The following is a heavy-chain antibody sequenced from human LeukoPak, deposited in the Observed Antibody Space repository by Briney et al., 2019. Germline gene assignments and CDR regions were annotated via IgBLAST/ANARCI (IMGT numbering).Heavy chain of an antibody. V-gene: IGHV4-59*01. CDR1: GGSISSYY. J-gene: IGHJ6*03. D-gene: IGHD2-2*01. CDR3: ARSHYGSTSTNYYMDV. Sequence: SETLSLTCTVSGGSISSYYWSWIRQLPGKGLEWIGYIYYSGSTNYNPSLNSRVTISLDTSKNQFSLKLSSVTAADTAVYYCARSHYGSTSTNYYMDVWGKGTTVTVSS. CDR2: IYYSGST.